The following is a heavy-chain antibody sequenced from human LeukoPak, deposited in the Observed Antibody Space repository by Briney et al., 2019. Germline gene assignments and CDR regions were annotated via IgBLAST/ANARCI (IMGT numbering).Heavy chain of an antibody. J-gene: IGHJ5*02. V-gene: IGHV1-2*02. D-gene: IGHD6-6*01. Sequence: GASVKVSCKASGYTLTDYYMHWVRQAPGQGLEWMGWISPNSGGTNYAQNFQGRVTMTRDTSVSTAYMELSSLRSDDTAVYYCARSNIGTRRGDNWFDPWGQGTLVTVSS. CDR1: GYTLTDYY. CDR3: ARSNIGTRRGDNWFDP. CDR2: ISPNSGGT.